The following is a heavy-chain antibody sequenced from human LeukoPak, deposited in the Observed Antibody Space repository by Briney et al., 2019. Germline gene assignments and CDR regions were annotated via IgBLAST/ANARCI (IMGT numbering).Heavy chain of an antibody. V-gene: IGHV3-30*04. CDR1: GFTFSSYA. CDR2: ISYDGSNK. Sequence: GGSLRLSCAASGFTFSSYAMHWVRQAPGKGLEWVAVISYDGSNKYYADSVKGRFTISRDNSKNTLYLQMNSLRAEDTAVYYCARDSRAPLDYGGKWYQSYFDYWGQGTLVTVSS. CDR3: ARDSRAPLDYGGKWYQSYFDY. D-gene: IGHD4-23*01. J-gene: IGHJ4*02.